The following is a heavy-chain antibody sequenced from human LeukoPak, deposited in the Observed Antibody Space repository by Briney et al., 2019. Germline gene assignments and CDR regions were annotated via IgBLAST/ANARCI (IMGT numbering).Heavy chain of an antibody. CDR1: GFTFSSYA. V-gene: IGHV3-23*01. Sequence: GGSLRLSCAASGFTFSSYAMSWVRQAPGKGLEWVSAISGSGGSTYYADSVKGRFTISRDNAKNSLYLQMNSLRAEDTAVYYCARGPTRANSTDYWGQGALVTVSS. CDR3: ARGPTRANSTDY. J-gene: IGHJ4*02. D-gene: IGHD2-2*01. CDR2: ISGSGGST.